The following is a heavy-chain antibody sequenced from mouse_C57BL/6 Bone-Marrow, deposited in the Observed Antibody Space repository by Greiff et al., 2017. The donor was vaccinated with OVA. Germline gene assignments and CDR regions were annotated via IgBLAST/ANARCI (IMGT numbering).Heavy chain of an antibody. V-gene: IGHV5-16*01. CDR1: GFTFSDYY. J-gene: IGHJ2*01. Sequence: EVQVVESEGGLVQPGSSMKLSCTASGFTFSDYYMAWVRQVPEKGLEWVANINYDGSSTYYLDSLKSRFIISRDNAKNILYLHMSSLKSEDTATYFCARAPDFDYWGQGTTLTVSS. CDR2: INYDGSST. CDR3: ARAPDFDY.